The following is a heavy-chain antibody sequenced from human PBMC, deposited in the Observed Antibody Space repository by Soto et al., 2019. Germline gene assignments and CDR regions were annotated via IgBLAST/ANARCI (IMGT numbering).Heavy chain of an antibody. CDR3: ARGGVDYELFGYYYYYGMDV. CDR2: MNPNSGNA. D-gene: IGHD4-17*01. V-gene: IGHV1-8*01. CDR1: GYTFTSYD. J-gene: IGHJ6*02. Sequence: QVQLVQSGAEVKKPGASVKVSCKASGYTFTSYDINWVRQATGQGLEWMGWMNPNSGNAGYAQKFQGRVTMTRNNSLSTAYMELSSLRSEDTAVYYCARGGVDYELFGYYYYYGMDVWGQGTTVTVSS.